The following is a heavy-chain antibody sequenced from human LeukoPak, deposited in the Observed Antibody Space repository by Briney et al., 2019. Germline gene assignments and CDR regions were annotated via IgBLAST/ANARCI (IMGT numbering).Heavy chain of an antibody. CDR1: GFTFSSYS. CDR3: ARNIRYCSSTSCYSIG. CDR2: ISSSSSYI. V-gene: IGHV3-21*01. Sequence: PGGSLRLSCAASGFTFSSYSMNWVRQAPGKGLEWVSSISSSSSYIYYADSVKGRFTTSRDNAKNSLYLQMNSLRAEDTAVYYCARNIRYCSSTSCYSIGWGQGTLVTVSS. D-gene: IGHD2-2*01. J-gene: IGHJ4*02.